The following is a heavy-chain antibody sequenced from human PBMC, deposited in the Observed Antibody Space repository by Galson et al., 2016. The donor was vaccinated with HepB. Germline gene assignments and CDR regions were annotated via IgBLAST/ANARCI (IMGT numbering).Heavy chain of an antibody. J-gene: IGHJ4*02. CDR1: GYTFTSYY. CDR3: ARDYGAGGFYYFDY. D-gene: IGHD6-13*01. Sequence: SVKVSCKASGYTFTSYYIYWVRQAPGRGLEWVGVINPTGGSTDFAPRFQDRVTLTRDTSTGTVYMELTSLTSDDTAVYYCARDYGAGGFYYFDYCGQGTLITVSS. V-gene: IGHV1-46*01. CDR2: INPTGGST.